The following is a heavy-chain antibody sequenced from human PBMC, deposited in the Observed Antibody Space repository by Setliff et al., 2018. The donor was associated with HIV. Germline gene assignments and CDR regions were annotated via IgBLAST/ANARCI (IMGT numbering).Heavy chain of an antibody. CDR3: ARHDGTYCGGDCYLLGYFDL. J-gene: IGHJ2*01. Sequence: SETLSLTCTVSGGSISIISYYWGWIRQPPGKGLEWIGSIYYSGSTYYNPSLKSRVTISVDTSKNQFSLKLSSVTAADTAVYYCARHDGTYCGGDCYLLGYFDLWGRGTLVTVSS. D-gene: IGHD2-21*02. CDR1: GGSISIISYY. CDR2: IYYSGST. V-gene: IGHV4-39*01.